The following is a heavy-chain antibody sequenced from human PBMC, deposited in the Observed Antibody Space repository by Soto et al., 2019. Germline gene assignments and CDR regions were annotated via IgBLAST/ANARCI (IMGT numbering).Heavy chain of an antibody. Sequence: QVQLVQSGAEVKKPGASVTVSCKTSGYTFSNYGINWVRQAPGQGLEWMGWISGYNGNSNYAQTDPGRVTMTTDTSTGTVYMELRSLKSDDTAIYYCSRFIMVGGWFDPNYYHGMDGWGQGTTVTVAS. CDR1: GYTFSNYG. J-gene: IGHJ6*02. D-gene: IGHD6-19*01. CDR3: SRFIMVGGWFDPNYYHGMDG. CDR2: ISGYNGNS. V-gene: IGHV1-18*01.